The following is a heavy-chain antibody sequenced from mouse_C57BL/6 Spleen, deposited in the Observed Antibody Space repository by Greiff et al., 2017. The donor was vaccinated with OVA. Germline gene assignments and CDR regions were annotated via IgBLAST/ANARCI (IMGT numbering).Heavy chain of an antibody. D-gene: IGHD1-1*01. V-gene: IGHV14-4*01. CDR2: IDPENGDT. CDR1: GFNIKDDY. Sequence: VQLKQSGAELVRPGASVKLSCTASGFNIKDDYMHWVKQRPEQGLEWIGWIDPENGDTEYASKFQGKATITADTSSNTAYLQLRSLTSEDTAVYYCTSYYYGLDYWGQGTTLTVSS. CDR3: TSYYYGLDY. J-gene: IGHJ2*01.